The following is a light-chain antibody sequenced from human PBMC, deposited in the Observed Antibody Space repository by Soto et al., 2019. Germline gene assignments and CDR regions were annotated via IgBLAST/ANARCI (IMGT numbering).Light chain of an antibody. CDR3: QQYNSYPWT. J-gene: IGKJ1*01. CDR1: QSLSSL. V-gene: IGKV1-5*01. Sequence: IQMTQSTSTLSASVGDRVTITCRASQSLSSLLAWYQQKPWKAPKLLIYYASSLESGVPSRFSGSGSVTEFTLTISSLQPDDFATYYCQQYNSYPWTFVQGTKVEIK. CDR2: YAS.